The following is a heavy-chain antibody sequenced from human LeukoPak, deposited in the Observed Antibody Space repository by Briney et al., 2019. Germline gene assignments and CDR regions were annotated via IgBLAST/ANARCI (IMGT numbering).Heavy chain of an antibody. CDR3: TRANFWSGYYILDY. CDR2: IGSKAYGGTT. D-gene: IGHD3-3*01. CDR1: GFTFGDYA. J-gene: IGHJ4*02. Sequence: GGSLRLSCTASGFTFGDYAMSWFRQAPGKGLEWVGFIGSKAYGGTTEYAASVKGRLIISRDDSKSIAYLQMNSLKTEDTAVYYCTRANFWSGYYILDYWGQGTLVTVS. V-gene: IGHV3-49*03.